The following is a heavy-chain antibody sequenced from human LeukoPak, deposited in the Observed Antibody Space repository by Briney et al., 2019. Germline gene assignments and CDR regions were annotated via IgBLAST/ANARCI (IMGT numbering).Heavy chain of an antibody. CDR2: INHSGST. CDR1: GGSFSFYY. CDR3: ARDAGGPGDPFDY. D-gene: IGHD7-27*01. J-gene: IGHJ4*02. V-gene: IGHV4-34*01. Sequence: SETLSLTCAVYGGSFSFYYWSWIPQPPGKGLEWIGEINHSGSTNYNPSLKSRVTISVDTSKNQFSLKLSAVTAADTAVYYCARDAGGPGDPFDYWGQGTLVTVSS.